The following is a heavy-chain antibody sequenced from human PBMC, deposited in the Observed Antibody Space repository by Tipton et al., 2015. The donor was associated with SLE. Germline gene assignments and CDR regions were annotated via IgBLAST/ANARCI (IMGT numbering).Heavy chain of an antibody. CDR2: IYYSGST. J-gene: IGHJ5*02. CDR1: GGSISSYY. CDR3: ARGRSWFDP. Sequence: LRLSCTVSGGSISSYYWSWIRQPPGKGLEWIGYIYYSGSTNYNPSLKSRVTISVDTSKNQFSLKLSSVTAADTAVYYCARGRSWFDPWGQGTLVTVSS. V-gene: IGHV4-59*12.